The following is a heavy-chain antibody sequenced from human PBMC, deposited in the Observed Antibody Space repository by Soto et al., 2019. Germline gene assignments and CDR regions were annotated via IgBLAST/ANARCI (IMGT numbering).Heavy chain of an antibody. V-gene: IGHV1-69*13. J-gene: IGHJ4*02. CDR3: ARGSSGYSEPLDLSY. D-gene: IGHD3-22*01. CDR1: GGTFSSYA. CDR2: IIPIFGTA. Sequence: GASVKVSCKASGGTFSSYAISWVRQAPGQGLEWMGGIIPIFGTANYAQKFQGRVTITADESTSTAYMELISLRSEDTAVYYCARGSSGYSEPLDLSYWGQGTLVTVSS.